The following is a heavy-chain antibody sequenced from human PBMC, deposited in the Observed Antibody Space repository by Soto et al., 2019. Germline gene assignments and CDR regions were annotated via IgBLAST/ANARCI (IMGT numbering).Heavy chain of an antibody. CDR3: ARGYGSGTENYYFDY. CDR2: ISGSGGTT. CDR1: GFTFSSYG. J-gene: IGHJ4*02. D-gene: IGHD3-10*01. Sequence: HPGGSLRLSCAASGFTFSSYGIRWVRQAPGKGPECVSGISGSGGTTYYADSVKGRFTISRDNSKGTVYLQMNSLRADDTAVYYCARGYGSGTENYYFDYWGQGTLVPVSS. V-gene: IGHV3-23*01.